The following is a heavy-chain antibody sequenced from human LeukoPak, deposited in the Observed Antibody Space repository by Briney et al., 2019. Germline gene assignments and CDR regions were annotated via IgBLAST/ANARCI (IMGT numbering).Heavy chain of an antibody. D-gene: IGHD5-12*01. CDR3: AKARIAATIYPKEVNFDY. Sequence: GGSLRLSCAASGFSFSSYAMSWVRQAPGKGLEWVSTITGGGGSTYYADSVEGRFTISRDNSKDTFYLQMNSLRVEDTAVYYCAKARIAATIYPKEVNFDYWGQGTLVTVSS. CDR2: ITGGGGST. J-gene: IGHJ4*02. V-gene: IGHV3-23*01. CDR1: GFSFSSYA.